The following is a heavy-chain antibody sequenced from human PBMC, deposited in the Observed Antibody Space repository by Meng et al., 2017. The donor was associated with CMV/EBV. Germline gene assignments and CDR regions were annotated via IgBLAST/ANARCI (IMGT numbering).Heavy chain of an antibody. CDR2: INHSGST. J-gene: IGHJ5*02. CDR3: ARGGNWFDP. CDR1: GGSVCGYY. Sequence: QHQRWGAGLLKPPATLSLTCAVYGGSVCGYYWSWTRQPPGTGLEWIGEINHSGSTNYNPSLKSRVTISVDTSKNQFSLKPSSVTAADTAVYYCARGGNWFDPWGQGTLVTVSS. V-gene: IGHV4-34*01.